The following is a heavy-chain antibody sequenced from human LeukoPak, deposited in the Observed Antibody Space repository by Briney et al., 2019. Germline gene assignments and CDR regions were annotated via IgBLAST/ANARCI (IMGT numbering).Heavy chain of an antibody. D-gene: IGHD5-12*01. V-gene: IGHV1-18*01. J-gene: IGHJ4*02. CDR1: DTPSTDG. Sequence: GSLRVSSAASLDTPSTDGISGVRQAPGHEREWRGWIRAYNGNRNYAQKLQGRVTMTTDTSTSKAYVELRSLRSDDTAVYYCARAGGYSGYDLSDYWGQGTLVTVSS. CDR2: IRAYNGNR. CDR3: ARAGGYSGYDLSDY.